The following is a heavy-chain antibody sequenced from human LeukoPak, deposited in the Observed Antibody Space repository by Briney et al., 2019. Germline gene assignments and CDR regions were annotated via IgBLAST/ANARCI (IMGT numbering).Heavy chain of an antibody. V-gene: IGHV3-21*01. J-gene: IGHJ4*02. CDR3: ARDDSSRYYYVPDY. CDR1: GFTFSSYS. Sequence: GGSLRLSCAASGFTFSSYSRNWLRQAPGKGLEWVSSISSSSSYIYYADSVKGRFTISRDNAKDSLYLQMNSLRGEDTAVYYCARDDSSRYYYVPDYWGQGNLVNVSS. D-gene: IGHD3-22*01. CDR2: ISSSSSYI.